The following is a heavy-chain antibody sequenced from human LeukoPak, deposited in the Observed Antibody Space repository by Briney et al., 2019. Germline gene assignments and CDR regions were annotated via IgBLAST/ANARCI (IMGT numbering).Heavy chain of an antibody. Sequence: GGSLRLSCAASGFTFSSYEMNWVRQAPGKGLEWVSYISSSGSTIYYADSVKGRFTISRDNAKNSLYLQMNSLRAEDTAVYYCARRVATIGDAFDIWGQGTMVTVSS. V-gene: IGHV3-48*03. CDR3: ARRVATIGDAFDI. J-gene: IGHJ3*02. CDR1: GFTFSSYE. D-gene: IGHD5-12*01. CDR2: ISSSGSTI.